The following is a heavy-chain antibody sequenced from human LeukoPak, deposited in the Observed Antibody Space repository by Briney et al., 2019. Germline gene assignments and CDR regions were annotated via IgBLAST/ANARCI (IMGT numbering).Heavy chain of an antibody. V-gene: IGHV3-23*01. Sequence: GGSLRLSCAASGFTFSSYAMSWVRQAPGKGLEWVSVISGSGSETHCADSVKGRFTISRDNSKNTLYLQMNSLRAEDTAVYYCSSSSWAPYFDYWGQGTLVTVSS. J-gene: IGHJ4*02. CDR2: ISGSGSET. D-gene: IGHD6-13*01. CDR3: SSSSWAPYFDY. CDR1: GFTFSSYA.